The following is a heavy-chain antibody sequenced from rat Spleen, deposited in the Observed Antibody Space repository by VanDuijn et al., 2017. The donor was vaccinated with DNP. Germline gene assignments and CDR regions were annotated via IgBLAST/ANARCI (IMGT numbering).Heavy chain of an antibody. CDR2: ISASGGST. J-gene: IGHJ2*01. Sequence: EVQLVESGGGLVQPGRSMKLSCAASGFTFSSFPMAWVRQAPTKGLEWVASISASGGSTSYRDSVKGRFTISRDNAKNTLYLQMDSLRSEDMATYYCARHSEWWGEYYFDYWGQGVMVTVSS. V-gene: IGHV5-46*01. CDR3: ARHSEWWGEYYFDY. CDR1: GFTFSSFP. D-gene: IGHD1-1*01.